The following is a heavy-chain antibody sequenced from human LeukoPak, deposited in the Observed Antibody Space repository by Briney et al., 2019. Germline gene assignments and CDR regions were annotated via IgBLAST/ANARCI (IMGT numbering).Heavy chain of an antibody. J-gene: IGHJ4*02. CDR1: GYTFSNNY. Sequence: ASVKVSCKASGYTFSNNYMHWVRQAPGQGLEWMGIINPSGGSSSYAQKFQGRVTMTRDTSTSTVYMELSSLRSEDTAVYYCARGPSRGYSGYDYSAPFDYWGQGTLVTVSS. D-gene: IGHD5-12*01. CDR2: INPSGGSS. V-gene: IGHV1-46*01. CDR3: ARGPSRGYSGYDYSAPFDY.